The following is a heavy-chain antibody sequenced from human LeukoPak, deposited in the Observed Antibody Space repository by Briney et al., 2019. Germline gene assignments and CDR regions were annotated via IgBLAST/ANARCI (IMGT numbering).Heavy chain of an antibody. V-gene: IGHV3-64*02. Sequence: GGSLRLSCAASGFSFSSYAIHWVRQAPGKGLEYVSAVCSNAACAYYADSVRGRFSMSRDNSKNTVWLQMDNLRVEDMAVYYCARVGVRGVSYYYYMDVWGKGTTVTISS. D-gene: IGHD3-10*01. J-gene: IGHJ6*03. CDR1: GFSFSSYA. CDR3: ARVGVRGVSYYYYMDV. CDR2: VCSNAACA.